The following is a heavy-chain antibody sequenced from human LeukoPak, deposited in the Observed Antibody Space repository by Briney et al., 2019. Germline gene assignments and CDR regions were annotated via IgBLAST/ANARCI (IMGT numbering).Heavy chain of an antibody. J-gene: IGHJ4*02. CDR1: GFTFSSYW. CDR3: ARAHTPYSSGWYRY. D-gene: IGHD6-19*01. V-gene: IGHV3-7*01. CDR2: IKQDGSEK. Sequence: GGSLRLSCAASGFTFSSYWMSWVRQAPGKGLEWVANIKQDGSEKYYVDSVEGRFTISRDNAKNSLYLQMNSLRAEDTAVYYCARAHTPYSSGWYRYWGQGTLVTVSS.